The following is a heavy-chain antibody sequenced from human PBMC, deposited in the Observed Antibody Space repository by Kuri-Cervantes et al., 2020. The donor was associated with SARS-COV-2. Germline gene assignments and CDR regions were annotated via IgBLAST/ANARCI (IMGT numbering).Heavy chain of an antibody. J-gene: IGHJ6*02. V-gene: IGHV3-30*03. CDR2: ISYDGSNK. CDR3: ARDYYYDSSGYHASYAHGHMDV. CDR1: GFTFSSYS. D-gene: IGHD3-22*01. Sequence: GESLKISCAASGFTFSSYSMNWVRQAPGKGLEWVAVISYDGSNKYYADSVKGRFTISRDNSKNTLYLQMNSLRAEDTAVYYCARDYYYDSSGYHASYAHGHMDVWGQGTTVTVSS.